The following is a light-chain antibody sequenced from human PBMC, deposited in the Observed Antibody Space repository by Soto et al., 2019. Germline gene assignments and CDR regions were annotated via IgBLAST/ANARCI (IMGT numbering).Light chain of an antibody. CDR2: DAS. J-gene: IGKJ5*01. V-gene: IGKV3-11*01. Sequence: EIVLTQSPATLSLSPGERATLSCRASQSVSSYLAWYQHKPVQAPRLLIYDASIRATGLPARFSGSGSATDFHLTISSREPEDFEVYSCHHSNHWPFTFGQGTRLEIK. CDR3: HHSNHWPFT. CDR1: QSVSSY.